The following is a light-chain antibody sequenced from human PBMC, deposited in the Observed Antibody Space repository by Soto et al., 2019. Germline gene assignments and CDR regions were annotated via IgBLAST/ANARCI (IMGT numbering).Light chain of an antibody. Sequence: DIQMTQSPSTLSASVGDRVTITCRASQSISSWLSWYQQKPGKAPKLLIYKASNLQSGVPSRFSGSAAGADFTLTISSLQPDDFATYCCQQSSTYPLTFGGGTKVEIK. CDR1: QSISSW. CDR2: KAS. CDR3: QQSSTYPLT. J-gene: IGKJ4*01. V-gene: IGKV1-5*03.